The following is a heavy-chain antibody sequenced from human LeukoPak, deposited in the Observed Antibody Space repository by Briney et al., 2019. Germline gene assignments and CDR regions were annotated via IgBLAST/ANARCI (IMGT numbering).Heavy chain of an antibody. CDR1: GGSFSTYY. D-gene: IGHD3-22*01. CDR2: IYYSGST. CDR3: ARVGLASSGYYYYPDY. J-gene: IGHJ4*02. V-gene: IGHV4-34*01. Sequence: SETLSLTCAVYGGSFSTYYWTWIRQPPGKGLEWIGSIYYSGSTYYNPSLKSRVTISVDTSKNQFSLKLSSVTAADTAVYYCARVGLASSGYYYYPDYWGQGTLVTVSS.